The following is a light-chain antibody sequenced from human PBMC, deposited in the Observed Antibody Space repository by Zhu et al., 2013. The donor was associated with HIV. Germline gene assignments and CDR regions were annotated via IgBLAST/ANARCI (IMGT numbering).Light chain of an antibody. CDR2: EVS. CDR1: SSDVGGYNS. Sequence: QSALTQPPSASGSPGQSVTISCTGTSSDVGGYNSVSWYQQHPGKAPKLMIYEVSKRPSGVSNRFSGSKSGNTASLTISGLQAEDEADYYCCSYAGSSSWVFGGGT. CDR3: CSYAGSSSWV. J-gene: IGLJ3*02. V-gene: IGLV2-23*02.